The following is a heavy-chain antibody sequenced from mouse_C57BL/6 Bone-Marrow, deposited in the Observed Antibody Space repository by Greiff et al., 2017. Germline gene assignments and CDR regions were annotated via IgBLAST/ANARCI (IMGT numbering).Heavy chain of an antibody. CDR2: IRSKSDNSAT. CDR1: GFSFNTYA. CDR3: VRDGGGCYYIVYAMDY. D-gene: IGHD2-3*01. J-gene: IGHJ4*01. V-gene: IGHV10-1*01. Sequence: EVHLVESGGGLVQPKGSLKLSCAASGFSFNTYAMNWVRQAPGQGLEWVARIRSKSDNSATNYAVSVKARFTTSRDDQETMLYVQMKHMRTADTDMYDCVRDGGGCYYIVYAMDYWGQGTSVTVSS.